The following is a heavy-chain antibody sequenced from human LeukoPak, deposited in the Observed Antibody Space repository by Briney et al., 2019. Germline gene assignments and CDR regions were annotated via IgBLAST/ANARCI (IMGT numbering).Heavy chain of an antibody. V-gene: IGHV4-34*01. Sequence: PSETLSLTCAVYGASFSGYYWSWMRQPPGKGLECIGEINHSGSTNYNPSLKSRVTISVDTSKNQFSLKLSSVTAADTAVYYGARVDRGRITMIVVHQNFDYWGQGTLVTVSS. D-gene: IGHD3-22*01. CDR2: INHSGST. CDR1: GASFSGYY. CDR3: ARVDRGRITMIVVHQNFDY. J-gene: IGHJ4*02.